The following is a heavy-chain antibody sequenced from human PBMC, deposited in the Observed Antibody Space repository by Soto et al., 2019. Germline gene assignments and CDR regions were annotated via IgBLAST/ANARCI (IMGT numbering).Heavy chain of an antibody. CDR1: GGSVSSDAYY. D-gene: IGHD6-19*01. Sequence: QVQLQESGPGLVKPSGTLSLTCSVSGGSVSSDAYYWSWMRPPPGKTLEWIGFIRSGGGTSTNPSLRSRISISAATSSNQFSLRLTSVTASDTGVYFCATGFSSGCYVDSWGRGTLVTVSS. J-gene: IGHJ4*02. CDR3: ATGFSSGCYVDS. V-gene: IGHV4-61*08. CDR2: IRSGGGT.